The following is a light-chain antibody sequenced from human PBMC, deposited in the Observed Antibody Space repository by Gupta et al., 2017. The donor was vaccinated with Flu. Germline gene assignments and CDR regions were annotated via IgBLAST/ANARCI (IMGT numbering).Light chain of an antibody. Sequence: IVMTQSPAPLSVSPGERATLPCRASQSGSSNLSWYKQKPGQAPRLLIYGASTRDTGIPARFSCSGCGTEFTLTLSSRQSEDFAFDYCQQHQHRTSWMFGQGTKVEIK. V-gene: IGKV3-15*01. CDR2: GAS. J-gene: IGKJ1*01. CDR3: QQHQHRTSWM. CDR1: QSGSSN.